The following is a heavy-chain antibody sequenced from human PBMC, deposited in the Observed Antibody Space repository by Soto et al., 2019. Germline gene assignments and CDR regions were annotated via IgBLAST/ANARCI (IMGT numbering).Heavy chain of an antibody. CDR3: AKGVGGPYSSGWTFDY. J-gene: IGHJ4*02. CDR2: ISGSGGST. Sequence: PGGSLRLSCAASGFTFSSYAMSWVRQAPGKGLEWVSAISGSGGSTYYADSVKGRFTISRDNSKNTLYLQMNSLRAEDTAVYYCAKGVGGPYSSGWTFDYWGQGTLVTVSS. V-gene: IGHV3-23*01. CDR1: GFTFSSYA. D-gene: IGHD6-19*01.